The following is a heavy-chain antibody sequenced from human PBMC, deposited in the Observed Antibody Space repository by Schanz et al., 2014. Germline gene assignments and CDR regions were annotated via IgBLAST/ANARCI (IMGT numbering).Heavy chain of an antibody. CDR1: GFTFSSYA. J-gene: IGHJ4*02. CDR2: IIFTDGRT. V-gene: IGHV3-23*03. Sequence: EVQLLESGGGLVQPGGSLRLSCAASGFTFSSYAMTWVRQAPGMGLEWVSIIFTDGRTYYADSVKGRFTISRDNSKNTLYLQMNSLRAEDTAVYYCAKDAENTAMITDYFDYWGQGTLVTVSS. D-gene: IGHD5-18*01. CDR3: AKDAENTAMITDYFDY.